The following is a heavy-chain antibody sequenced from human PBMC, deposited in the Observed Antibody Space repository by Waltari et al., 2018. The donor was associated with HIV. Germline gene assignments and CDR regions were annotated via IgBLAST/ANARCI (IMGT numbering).Heavy chain of an antibody. Sequence: QMQLVQSGPEVKKHGTSVKVSCKASGFTFTSSAVQWVRQARGQRLEWIGWIVVGSGHTSYAQKFQERVTITRDMSTSTAYMELSSLRSEDTAVYYCAAVFYFYSSSYYFFDYWGQGTLVTVSS. D-gene: IGHD3-22*01. CDR1: GFTFTSSA. V-gene: IGHV1-58*01. J-gene: IGHJ4*02. CDR3: AAVFYFYSSSYYFFDY. CDR2: IVVGSGHT.